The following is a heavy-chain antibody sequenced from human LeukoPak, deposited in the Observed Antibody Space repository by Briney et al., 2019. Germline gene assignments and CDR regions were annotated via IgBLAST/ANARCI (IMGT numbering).Heavy chain of an antibody. V-gene: IGHV1-69*04. CDR1: GYTFTGYY. CDR2: IIPILGIA. J-gene: IGHJ6*02. CDR3: AREHCSSTSCERLDYYYYGMDV. D-gene: IGHD2-2*01. Sequence: SVKVSCKASGYTFTGYYMHWVRQAPGQGLEWMGRIIPILGIANYAQKFQGRVTITADKSTSTAYMELSSLRSEDTAVYYCAREHCSSTSCERLDYYYYGMDVWGQGTTVTVSS.